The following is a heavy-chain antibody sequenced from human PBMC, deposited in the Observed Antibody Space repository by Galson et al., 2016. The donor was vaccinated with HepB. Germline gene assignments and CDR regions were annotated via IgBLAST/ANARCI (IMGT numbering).Heavy chain of an antibody. Sequence: SLRLSCAASGFTFSDNYMTWIRQAPGKGLEWTSYISTSGETIYYADSVKGRFTISRDNAKSSLSLHMNGLRVEDTAVYFCARRGRWQFDNWGQRTLITVSS. CDR2: ISTSGETI. D-gene: IGHD5-24*01. CDR1: GFTFSDNY. V-gene: IGHV3-11*01. J-gene: IGHJ4*02. CDR3: ARRGRWQFDN.